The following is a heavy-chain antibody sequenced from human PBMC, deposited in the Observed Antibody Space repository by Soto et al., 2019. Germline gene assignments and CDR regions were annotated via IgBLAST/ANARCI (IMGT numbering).Heavy chain of an antibody. V-gene: IGHV4-34*01. Sequence: PSETLSLTCAVYGGSFSGYYWSWIRRPPGKGLEWIGEINHSGSTNYNPSLKSRVTISVDTSKNQFSLKLSSVTAADTAVTYCGRLGSDCSGGSCYLGEDYWGQGTLVTVSS. CDR1: GGSFSGYY. D-gene: IGHD2-15*01. J-gene: IGHJ4*02. CDR2: INHSGST. CDR3: GRLGSDCSGGSCYLGEDY.